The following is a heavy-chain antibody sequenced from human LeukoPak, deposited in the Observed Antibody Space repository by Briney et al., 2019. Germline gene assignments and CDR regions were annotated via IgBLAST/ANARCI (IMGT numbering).Heavy chain of an antibody. CDR1: GFTFSSYA. D-gene: IGHD2-2*01. CDR3: ANDIVVVPAAMWNYYYGMDV. V-gene: IGHV3-23*01. Sequence: GGSLRLSCAASGFTFSSYAMSWVRQAPGKGLEWVSAISGSGGSTYYADSVKGRFTISRDNSKNTLYLQMNSLRAEDTAVYYCANDIVVVPAAMWNYYYGMDVWGQGTTVTVSS. J-gene: IGHJ6*02. CDR2: ISGSGGST.